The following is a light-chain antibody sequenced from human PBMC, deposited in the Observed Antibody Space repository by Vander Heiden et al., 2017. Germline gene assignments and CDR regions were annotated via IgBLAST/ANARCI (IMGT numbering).Light chain of an antibody. Sequence: QSALTQPASVSGSPGQSITISCTGSSSDVGAYDYVSWYQQRPGKAPRLIIDEVKSRPSGVSSRVSGSKSDNTAALTISGLQADDEADYYCSSYTTRTTVFGTGTTVTVL. CDR1: SSDVGAYDY. CDR2: EVK. J-gene: IGLJ1*01. V-gene: IGLV2-14*01. CDR3: SSYTTRTTV.